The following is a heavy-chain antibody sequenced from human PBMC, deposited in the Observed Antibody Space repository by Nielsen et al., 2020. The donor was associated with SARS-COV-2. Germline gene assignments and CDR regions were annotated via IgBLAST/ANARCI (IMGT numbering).Heavy chain of an antibody. CDR2: ISSNGGRT. Sequence: GGSLRLSCSASGFIFSSYAMHWVRQAPGKGLEYVSAISSNGGRTYYSDSAKGRFTISRDNSKNTLYLQINSLRAEDTAVYYCARGNGWGSYFDYWGQGTLVTVSS. V-gene: IGHV3-64*04. CDR3: ARGNGWGSYFDY. J-gene: IGHJ4*02. CDR1: GFIFSSYA. D-gene: IGHD7-27*01.